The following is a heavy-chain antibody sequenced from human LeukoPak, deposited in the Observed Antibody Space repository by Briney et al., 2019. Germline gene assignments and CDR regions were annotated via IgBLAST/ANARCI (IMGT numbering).Heavy chain of an antibody. Sequence: GASVKVSCKASGGTFSSYAISWVRQAPGQGLEWMGGTIPIFGTANYAQKFQGRVTITTDESTSTAYMELSSLRSEDTAVYYCARYSDYYDSSGYYLDYWGQGTLVTVSS. CDR1: GGTFSSYA. J-gene: IGHJ4*02. V-gene: IGHV1-69*05. CDR2: TIPIFGTA. CDR3: ARYSDYYDSSGYYLDY. D-gene: IGHD3-22*01.